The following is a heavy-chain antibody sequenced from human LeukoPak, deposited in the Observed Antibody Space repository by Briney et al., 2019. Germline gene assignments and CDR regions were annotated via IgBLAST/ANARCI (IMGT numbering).Heavy chain of an antibody. CDR2: ISYDGSNK. Sequence: GGSLRLSCAASGFTFSSYAMHWVRQAPGKGLEWVAVISYDGSNKYYADSVKGRFTISRDNSKNTLYLQMGSLRAEDMAVYYCARDGGYCSGGSCPTYYFDYWGQGTLVTVSS. J-gene: IGHJ4*02. CDR3: ARDGGYCSGGSCPTYYFDY. V-gene: IGHV3-30*14. CDR1: GFTFSSYA. D-gene: IGHD2-15*01.